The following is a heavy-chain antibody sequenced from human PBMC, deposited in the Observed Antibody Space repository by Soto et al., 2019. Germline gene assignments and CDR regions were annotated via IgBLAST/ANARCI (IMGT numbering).Heavy chain of an antibody. CDR3: AKATTDGGWFNPFDS. CDR2: LSGSGTST. Sequence: LRLSCAASGFSFVNYAMNWVRQAPGKGLEWVSGLSGSGTSTYYADSVKGRFTISRDNSRDTLFLQMNSLAADDTAVYYCAKATTDGGWFNPFDSWGQGALVTVSS. V-gene: IGHV3-23*01. CDR1: GFSFVNYA. J-gene: IGHJ4*02. D-gene: IGHD6-19*01.